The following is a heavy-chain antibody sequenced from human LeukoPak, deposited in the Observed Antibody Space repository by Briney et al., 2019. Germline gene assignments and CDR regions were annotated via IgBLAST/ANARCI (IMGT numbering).Heavy chain of an antibody. V-gene: IGHV3-NL1*01. J-gene: IGHJ4*02. D-gene: IGHD4-23*01. CDR1: GFTFSIYD. CDR3: AKGATALDYGGNSNFDY. Sequence: PGGSLRLSCEASGFTFSIYDMYWVRQAPGKGLECVASISRNSGDYTLYAASVKGRFTISRDNSRSALYLQMNSLRAEDTAVYYCAKGATALDYGGNSNFDYWGQGTLVTVSS. CDR2: ISRNSGDYT.